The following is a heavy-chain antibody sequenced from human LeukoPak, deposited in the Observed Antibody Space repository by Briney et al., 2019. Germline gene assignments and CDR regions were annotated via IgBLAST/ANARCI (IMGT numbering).Heavy chain of an antibody. J-gene: IGHJ4*02. D-gene: IGHD6-6*01. CDR3: ARSVAARVSSDY. Sequence: ASVKVSCKASGYTFTCYYMHWVRQAPGQGLEWMGWINPNSGGTNYAQKFQGRVTMTRDTSISTAYMELSRLRSDDTAVYYCARSVAARVSSDYWGQGTLVTVSS. V-gene: IGHV1-2*02. CDR2: INPNSGGT. CDR1: GYTFTCYY.